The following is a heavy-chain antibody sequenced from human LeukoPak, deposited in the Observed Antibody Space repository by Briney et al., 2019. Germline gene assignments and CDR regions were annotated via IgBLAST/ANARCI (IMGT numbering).Heavy chain of an antibody. CDR2: ISGYNGDT. D-gene: IGHD3-16*02. CDR1: GYTFTHHG. V-gene: IGHV1-18*01. Sequence: ASVKVSCKASGYTFTHHGISWVRQAPGQGLEWMGWISGYNGDTIYAQKLQGRVTMTTDRSTTTAYVELRSLTSDDTAVYYCAKERAGYTNPYYFDYWGQGTLVTVSS. J-gene: IGHJ4*02. CDR3: AKERAGYTNPYYFDY.